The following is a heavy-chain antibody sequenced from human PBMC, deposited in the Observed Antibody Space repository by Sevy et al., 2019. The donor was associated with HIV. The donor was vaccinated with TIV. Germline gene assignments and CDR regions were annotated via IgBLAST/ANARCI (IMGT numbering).Heavy chain of an antibody. D-gene: IGHD2-2*01. CDR1: GGSFSGYY. Sequence: SETLSLTCAVYGGSFSGYYWSWIRQPPGKGLEWIGEINHSGSTNYNPSLKSRVTISVDTSKNQFSLKLSSVTAADTAAYYCARHCSGTSCSHAFDIWGQGTMVTVSS. CDR3: ARHCSGTSCSHAFDI. J-gene: IGHJ3*02. V-gene: IGHV4-34*01. CDR2: INHSGST.